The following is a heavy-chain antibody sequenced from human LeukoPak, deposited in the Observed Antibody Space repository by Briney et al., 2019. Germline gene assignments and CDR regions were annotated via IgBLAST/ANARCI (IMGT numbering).Heavy chain of an antibody. D-gene: IGHD6-13*01. Sequence: GASVTVSFTASGYTFTVYYMHWVRQAPGQGLEWMGWINTNSGGTNYAQKFQGGVTMTRDTSISTAYMELSRLRSDDTAVYYCARGSYSSSWYWAAYYYGIDVWGQGTTVTVSS. CDR3: ARGSYSSSWYWAAYYYGIDV. CDR1: GYTFTVYY. J-gene: IGHJ6*02. V-gene: IGHV1-2*02. CDR2: INTNSGGT.